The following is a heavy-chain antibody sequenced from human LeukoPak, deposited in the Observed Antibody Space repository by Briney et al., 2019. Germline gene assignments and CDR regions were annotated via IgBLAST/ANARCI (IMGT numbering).Heavy chain of an antibody. D-gene: IGHD6-19*01. CDR3: ARGGIAVADY. CDR1: GFTFSSYA. CDR2: ISYDGSNK. V-gene: IGHV3-30-3*01. J-gene: IGHJ4*02. Sequence: GRSLRLSCAASGFTFSSYAMHWVRQAPGKGLEWVAVISYDGSNKYYADSVKGRFTISRDNSKNTLYLQMNSLRAEDTAVYYCARGGIAVADYWGQGTLVTVSS.